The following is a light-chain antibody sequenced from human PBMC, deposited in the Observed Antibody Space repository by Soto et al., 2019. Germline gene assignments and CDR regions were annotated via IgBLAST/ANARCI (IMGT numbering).Light chain of an antibody. CDR3: QQYGSSPGT. V-gene: IGKV3-11*01. CDR2: DAS. Sequence: EIVLTQSPYTLSLSQGERASLSCWASHSVTTHLAWFQQRPGQTPRLLIYDASTRAPGIPARFSGRGSGADFTLTISSLEPEDFAVYYCQQYGSSPGTFGQGTKVDIK. J-gene: IGKJ1*01. CDR1: HSVTTH.